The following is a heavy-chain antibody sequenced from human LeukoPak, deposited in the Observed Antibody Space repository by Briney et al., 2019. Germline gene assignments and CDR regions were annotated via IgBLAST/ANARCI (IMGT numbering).Heavy chain of an antibody. D-gene: IGHD3-10*01. J-gene: IGHJ4*02. CDR3: AKDVNYGSGSYPYYFDS. CDR1: GFTFDDYA. Sequence: PGGSLRLPCAASGFTFDDYAMHWVRHAPGKGLDWVSGISWNGNNIGYADSVKGRFTISRDNAKNTLYLQMNSLRAEDTALYYCAKDVNYGSGSYPYYFDSWGQGTLVTVSS. V-gene: IGHV3-9*01. CDR2: ISWNGNNI.